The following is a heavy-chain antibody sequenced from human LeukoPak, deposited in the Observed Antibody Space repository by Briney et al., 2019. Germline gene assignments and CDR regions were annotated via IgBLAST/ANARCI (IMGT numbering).Heavy chain of an antibody. CDR1: GGSISTYY. CDR3: ARVETFYYYMDV. J-gene: IGHJ6*03. D-gene: IGHD2/OR15-2a*01. V-gene: IGHV4-59*01. Sequence: SETLSLTCTVSGGSISTYYWSWIRQPPGNGLEWIGYIYYSGSTNYNPSLKSRVTISVDTSKNQFSLKLSSVTAADTAVYYCARVETFYYYMDVWGKGTTVTVSS. CDR2: IYYSGST.